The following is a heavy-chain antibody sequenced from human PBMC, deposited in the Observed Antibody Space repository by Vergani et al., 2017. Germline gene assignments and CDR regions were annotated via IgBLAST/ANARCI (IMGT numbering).Heavy chain of an antibody. D-gene: IGHD3-16*02. J-gene: IGHJ4*02. CDR1: GDSVSSNSAA. CDR3: ARVAYDYVWGSYRFEDY. Sequence: QVQLQQSGPGLVKPSQTLSLTCAISGDSVSSNSAAWNWIRQSPSRGREWLGRTYYRSKWYNDYAVSVKSRITINPDTSKNQFSLQLNSVTPEDTAVYYCARVAYDYVWGSYRFEDYWGQGTLVTVSS. V-gene: IGHV6-1*01. CDR2: TYYRSKWYN.